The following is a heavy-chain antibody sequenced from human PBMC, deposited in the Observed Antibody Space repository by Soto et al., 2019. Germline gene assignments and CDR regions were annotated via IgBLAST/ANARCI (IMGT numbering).Heavy chain of an antibody. J-gene: IGHJ4*02. Sequence: PSETLSLTCAVSGYSISSGHYWGWIRQPPGKGLEWIGSIYHSGSTYYNPSLKSRVTISADTSKNQFSLKLSSVTAADTAVYYCARARVAAAGNYFDYWGQGTLVIVSS. V-gene: IGHV4-38-2*01. CDR3: ARARVAAAGNYFDY. D-gene: IGHD6-13*01. CDR2: IYHSGST. CDR1: GYSISSGHY.